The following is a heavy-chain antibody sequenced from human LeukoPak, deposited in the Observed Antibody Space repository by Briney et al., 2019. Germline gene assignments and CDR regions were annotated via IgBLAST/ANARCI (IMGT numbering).Heavy chain of an antibody. CDR3: AKDYLIVVVPAAMSFDY. J-gene: IGHJ4*02. CDR2: ISYDGSNK. Sequence: GGSLRLSCAASGFTFSSYAMHWVRQAPGKGLEWVAVISYDGSNKYYADSVKGRFTISRDNSKNTLYLQMNSLRAEDTAVYYCAKDYLIVVVPAAMSFDYWGQGTLVTVSS. CDR1: GFTFSSYA. V-gene: IGHV3-30-3*01. D-gene: IGHD2-2*01.